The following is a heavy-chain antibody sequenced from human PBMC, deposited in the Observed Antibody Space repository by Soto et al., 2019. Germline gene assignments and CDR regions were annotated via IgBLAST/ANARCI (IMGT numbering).Heavy chain of an antibody. D-gene: IGHD3-22*01. V-gene: IGHV1-8*01. CDR1: GYTFTSYD. CDR3: ARGLIAPRYYYDSSGDNAFDI. Sequence: ASVKVSCKASGYTFTSYDINWVRQATGQGLEWMGWMNPNSGNTGYAQKFQGRVTMTRNTSISTAYMELSSLRSGDTAVYYCARGLIAPRYYYDSSGDNAFDIWGQGTMVT. CDR2: MNPNSGNT. J-gene: IGHJ3*02.